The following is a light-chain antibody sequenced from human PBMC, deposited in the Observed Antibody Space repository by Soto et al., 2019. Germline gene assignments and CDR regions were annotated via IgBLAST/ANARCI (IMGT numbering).Light chain of an antibody. CDR1: QSLRSS. Sequence: VMTQSPATLSVSPGERATLSCRASQSLRSSLAWYQQKPGQAPRLLIYGASTRATGIPARVSGSGSGTAFTLTISSLQSEDFAVYFCQQYNIWPQTFGQGTKVEIK. CDR2: GAS. J-gene: IGKJ1*01. V-gene: IGKV3-15*01. CDR3: QQYNIWPQT.